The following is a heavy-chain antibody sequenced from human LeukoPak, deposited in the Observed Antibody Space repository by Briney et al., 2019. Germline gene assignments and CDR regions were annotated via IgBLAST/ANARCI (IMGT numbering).Heavy chain of an antibody. J-gene: IGHJ4*02. V-gene: IGHV4-59*01. CDR1: GGSFSSYY. CDR2: IYYSGST. CDR3: ARAVITFGGIIAKGFDY. Sequence: SETLSLTCTVSGGSFSSYYWSWIRQPPGKGLEWIGYIYYSGSTDHSPSLRSRVTISVDTSKIQFSLKLSSVTAADTAVYYCARAVITFGGIIAKGFDYWGQGTPVTVSS. D-gene: IGHD3-16*02.